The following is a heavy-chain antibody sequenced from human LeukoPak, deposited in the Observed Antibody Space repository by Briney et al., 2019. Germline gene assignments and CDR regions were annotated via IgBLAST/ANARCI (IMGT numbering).Heavy chain of an antibody. V-gene: IGHV4-59*01. CDR2: IYYSGST. D-gene: IGHD2-2*01. CDR3: ARETHCSSTSCYGIFDY. Sequence: PSETLSLTCTVSGGSISSYYWSWIRQPPGKGLEWIGYIYYSGSTNYNPSLKSRVTISVDTSKNQFSLKLSSVTAADTAVYYCARETHCSSTSCYGIFDYWGQGTLVTVSS. CDR1: GGSISSYY. J-gene: IGHJ4*02.